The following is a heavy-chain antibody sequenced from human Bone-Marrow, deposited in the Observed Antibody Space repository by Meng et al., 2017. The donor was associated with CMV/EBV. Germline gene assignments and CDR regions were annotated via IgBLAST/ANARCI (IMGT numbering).Heavy chain of an antibody. V-gene: IGHV3-7*01. CDR3: ARCALDYYDSSGYYYVGWDYFDY. Sequence: GGSLRLPCAASGFTFSSYRMSWVRQAPGKGLEWVANIKQDGSEKYYVDSVKGRFTISRDNAKNSLYLQMNSLRAEDTAVYYCARCALDYYDSSGYYYVGWDYFDYWGQGTLVTVSS. D-gene: IGHD3-22*01. J-gene: IGHJ4*02. CDR1: GFTFSSYR. CDR2: IKQDGSEK.